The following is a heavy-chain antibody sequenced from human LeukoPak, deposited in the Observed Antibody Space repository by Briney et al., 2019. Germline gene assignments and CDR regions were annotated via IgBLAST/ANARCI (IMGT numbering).Heavy chain of an antibody. V-gene: IGHV4-30-2*01. CDR2: IYHSGST. J-gene: IGHJ5*02. D-gene: IGHD3-10*01. CDR3: ARSSMVRGVIIIGFDP. Sequence: IYHSGSTYYNPSLKSRVTISVDRSKNQFSLKLSSVTAADTAVYYCARSSMVRGVIIIGFDPWGQGTLVTVSS.